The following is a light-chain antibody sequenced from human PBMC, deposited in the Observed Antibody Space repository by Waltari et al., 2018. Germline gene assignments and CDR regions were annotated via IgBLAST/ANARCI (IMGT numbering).Light chain of an antibody. CDR2: GAS. CDR3: QQSYSTPYT. CDR1: QAISSF. Sequence: DIHLTQSPSFLSASVGDRVTITCRASQAISSFLAWYQRKPGKAPNLLIYGASTLLSGVPSRFSGSGSGTDFTLTISSLQPEDFATYYCQQSYSTPYTFGQGTKLEIK. J-gene: IGKJ2*01. V-gene: IGKV1-9*01.